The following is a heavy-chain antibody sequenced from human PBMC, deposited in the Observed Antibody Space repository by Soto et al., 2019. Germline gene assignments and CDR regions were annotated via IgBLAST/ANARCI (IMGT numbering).Heavy chain of an antibody. CDR1: GYSFTSYW. V-gene: IGHV5-51*01. CDR3: ARSIAADHYYYYGMDV. D-gene: IGHD6-13*01. Sequence: GESLKISCKGSGYSFTSYWIGWVRQMPGKGLEWMGIIYPGDSDTRYSPSFQGQVTISADKSISTAYLQWSSLKASDTAMYYCARSIAADHYYYYGMDVWGQGTTVTVSS. CDR2: IYPGDSDT. J-gene: IGHJ6*02.